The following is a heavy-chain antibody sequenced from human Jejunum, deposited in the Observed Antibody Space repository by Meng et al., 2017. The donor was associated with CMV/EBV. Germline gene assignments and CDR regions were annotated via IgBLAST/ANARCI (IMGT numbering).Heavy chain of an antibody. D-gene: IGHD3-10*01. Sequence: QVQLQESGQVLVKPSDTLSLTCTLSGASISTYYWSWIRQSPGKGLEWVGYMHDSGDIKYNPSPKSRVTISIDKSQNNFSLNLTSVTAADTAVYYCARCAITMVRGFSTSRFDPWGQGTLVTVSS. CDR3: ARCAITMVRGFSTSRFDP. V-gene: IGHV4-59*07. CDR1: GASISTYY. CDR2: MHDSGDI. J-gene: IGHJ5*02.